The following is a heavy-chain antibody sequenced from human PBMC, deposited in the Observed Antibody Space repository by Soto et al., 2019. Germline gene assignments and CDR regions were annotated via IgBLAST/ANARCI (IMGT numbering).Heavy chain of an antibody. CDR3: ARGSTTVTNDLDY. J-gene: IGHJ4*02. V-gene: IGHV4-30-2*01. D-gene: IGHD4-17*01. CDR1: GGSISSGGYS. Sequence: SETLSLTCTVSGGSISSGGYSWSWIRQPPGKGLEWIGYIYHSGSTYYNPSPKSRVTISVDTSKNQFSLKLSSVTAADTAVYYCARGSTTVTNDLDYWGQGTLVTVSS. CDR2: IYHSGST.